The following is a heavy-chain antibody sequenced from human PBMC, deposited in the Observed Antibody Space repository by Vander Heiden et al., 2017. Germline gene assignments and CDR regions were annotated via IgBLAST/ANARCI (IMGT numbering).Heavy chain of an antibody. D-gene: IGHD2-2*01. CDR3: ASLVPATGRGDY. J-gene: IGHJ4*02. Sequence: QLQLQESGPGLVKPSETLSLTCTASGGPISSSSYYWGWIRQPPGKGLEWIGSIYYSGSTYYNPSLKSRVTISVDTSKNQFSLKLSSVTAADTAVYYCASLVPATGRGDYWGQGTLVTVS. V-gene: IGHV4-39*01. CDR1: GGPISSSSYY. CDR2: IYYSGST.